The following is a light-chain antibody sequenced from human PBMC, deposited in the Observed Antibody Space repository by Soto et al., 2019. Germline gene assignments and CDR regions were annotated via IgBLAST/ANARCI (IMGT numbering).Light chain of an antibody. CDR3: QQYNNWPPIT. J-gene: IGKJ5*01. Sequence: EIVMTQSPATLSVSPVEIATLSCRASQSVRSSLAWYQQKPGQAPRLLIYDASTRATGVPARFSGSGSGTDFTLTISSLQSEDFAVYYCQQYNNWPPITCGQGTRREI. V-gene: IGKV3-15*01. CDR2: DAS. CDR1: QSVRSS.